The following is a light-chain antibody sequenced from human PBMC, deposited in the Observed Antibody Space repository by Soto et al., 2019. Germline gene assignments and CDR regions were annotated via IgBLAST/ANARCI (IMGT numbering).Light chain of an antibody. V-gene: IGLV1-51*01. CDR2: DDD. Sequence: QSVMTQPPSVSAAPGQRVTISCSGSSSNIGGNSVSWYQQLPGTAPKLLIYDDDKRPSGIPDRFSGSKSVTSATLGITGFQTGDEADYYCGSWDSRLSAYVFGTGTQLTVL. CDR3: GSWDSRLSAYV. J-gene: IGLJ1*01. CDR1: SSNIGGNS.